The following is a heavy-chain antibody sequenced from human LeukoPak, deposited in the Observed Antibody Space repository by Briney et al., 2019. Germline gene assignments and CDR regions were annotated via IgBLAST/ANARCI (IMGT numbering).Heavy chain of an antibody. CDR2: ISAYNGNT. D-gene: IGHD3-10*01. J-gene: IGHJ5*02. Sequence: ASVKVSCKASGYTFTSYGTSWVRQAPGQGLEWMGWISAYNGNTNYAQKLQGRVTMTTDTSTSTAYMELRSLRSDDTAVYYCARDTAWFGELLSWFDPWGQGTLVTVSS. CDR1: GYTFTSYG. CDR3: ARDTAWFGELLSWFDP. V-gene: IGHV1-18*04.